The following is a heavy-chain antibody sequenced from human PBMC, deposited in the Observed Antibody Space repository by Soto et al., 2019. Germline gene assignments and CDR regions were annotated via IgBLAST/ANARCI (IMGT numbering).Heavy chain of an antibody. V-gene: IGHV1-69*02. J-gene: IGHJ4*02. CDR2: IIPMLGMS. CDR1: GDTFNFYT. Sequence: QVQLVQSGAEVKKPGSSVRVSCTASGDTFNFYTINWVRQAPEQGLQWRGRIIPMLGMSNYAQKFQGRVTTMADTSTSTVYMDLRRLRSEDTALYYCATIYVSGSEHFDNWGQGTLVT. D-gene: IGHD3-10*01. CDR3: ATIYVSGSEHFDN.